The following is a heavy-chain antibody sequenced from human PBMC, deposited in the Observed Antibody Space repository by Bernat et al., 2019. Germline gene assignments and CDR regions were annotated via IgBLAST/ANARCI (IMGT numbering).Heavy chain of an antibody. Sequence: QVQLQQWGAGLLKPSETLSLTCAVYGGSFSGYYWGWIRQSPGKGLEWIGEINHEGVTNYNPSLKSRATISVETAKNQFSLKLTSMTAADTNVYYCARAPLYCNTGGTGSCYSGWFDYWGQGSLVTVSS. D-gene: IGHD2-8*01. V-gene: IGHV4-34*01. CDR1: GGSFSGYY. J-gene: IGHJ4*02. CDR3: ARAPLYCNTGGTGSCYSGWFDY. CDR2: INHEGVT.